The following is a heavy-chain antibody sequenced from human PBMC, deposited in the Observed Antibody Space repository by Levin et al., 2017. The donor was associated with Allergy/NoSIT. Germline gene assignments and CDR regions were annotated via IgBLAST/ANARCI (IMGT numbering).Heavy chain of an antibody. CDR2: ISYDGRDK. CDR3: AKDLRPIADYYFDS. V-gene: IGHV3-30*18. D-gene: IGHD6-13*01. CDR1: GFAFSNFA. J-gene: IGHJ4*02. Sequence: QAGGSLRLSCAASGFAFSNFAMHWVRQAPGKGLEWLAVISYDGRDKHFADSVKGRFTFSRDNSKNTLYLQMNSLRGEDTAIYYCAKDLRPIADYYFDSWGQGTLVTVSS.